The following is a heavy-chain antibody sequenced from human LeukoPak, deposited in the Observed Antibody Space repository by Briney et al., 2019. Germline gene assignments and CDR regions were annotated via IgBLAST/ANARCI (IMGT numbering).Heavy chain of an antibody. CDR2: ISAYNGNT. CDR1: GYTFTSYG. D-gene: IGHD4-17*01. J-gene: IGHJ4*02. V-gene: IGHV1-18*01. CDR3: ARDHPQYGDYGPVISDY. Sequence: GASVKVSCKASGYTFTSYGISWVRQAPGQGLEWMGWISAYNGNTNYAQKLQGRVTMTTDTSTSTAYMELRSLRSDDTAVYYCARDHPQYGDYGPVISDYWGQGTLVTVSS.